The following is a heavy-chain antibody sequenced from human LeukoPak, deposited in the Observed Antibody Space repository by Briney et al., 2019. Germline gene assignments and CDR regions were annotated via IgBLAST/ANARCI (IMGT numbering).Heavy chain of an antibody. CDR2: VYYSGST. V-gene: IGHV4-59*01. D-gene: IGHD2-2*02. Sequence: SETLSLTCTVSGGSIGSYYWSWIRQPPGKGLEWIGYVYYSGSTSYNPSLKSRVTISVDTSKNQFSLKLSSVTAADTAVYYCARSGYCSSTSCYRSLWFDPWGQGTLVTVPS. CDR3: ARSGYCSSTSCYRSLWFDP. CDR1: GGSIGSYY. J-gene: IGHJ5*02.